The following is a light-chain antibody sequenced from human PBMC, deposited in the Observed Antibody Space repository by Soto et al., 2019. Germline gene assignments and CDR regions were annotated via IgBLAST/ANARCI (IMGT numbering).Light chain of an antibody. CDR2: EVS. J-gene: IGLJ1*01. CDR1: SSDVGAYNY. V-gene: IGLV2-8*01. CDR3: TSYAGTYSFFYV. Sequence: SGLTQRPAASGCPGQSVTISCPGTSSDVGAYNYVSWYQQLPGKAPKLIIYEVSKRPSGVPDRFSGSKSGNTASLTVSGLQAEDEADYYCTSYAGTYSFFYVFGTGTKVTVL.